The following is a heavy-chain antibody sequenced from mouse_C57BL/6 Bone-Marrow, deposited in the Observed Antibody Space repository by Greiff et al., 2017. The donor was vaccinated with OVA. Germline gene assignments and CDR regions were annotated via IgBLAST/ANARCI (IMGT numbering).Heavy chain of an antibody. Sequence: VQLQQSGAELVKPGASVKMSCKASGYTFTSYWITWVKQRPGQGLEWIGDIYPGSGSTNYNEKFKSKATLTVDTSSSTAYMQLSSLTSEDSAVYYCARAPYYYGSSYGWYFDVWGTGTTVTVSS. J-gene: IGHJ1*03. CDR3: ARAPYYYGSSYGWYFDV. V-gene: IGHV1-55*01. CDR2: IYPGSGST. CDR1: GYTFTSYW. D-gene: IGHD1-1*01.